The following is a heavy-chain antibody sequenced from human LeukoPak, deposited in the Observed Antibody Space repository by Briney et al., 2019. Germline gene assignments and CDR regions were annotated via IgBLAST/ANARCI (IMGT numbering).Heavy chain of an antibody. V-gene: IGHV3-7*01. J-gene: IGHJ4*02. CDR1: AFTFSSYW. Sequence: GGSLRLSCAASAFTFSSYWMSWVRQAPGKGLEWVATIRQDGSQKYYVDSVKGRFTISRDNAKNSLYLQMDSLRAEDTAVYYCARGTSGYHNTGGQGTLVTVSS. D-gene: IGHD5-12*01. CDR2: IRQDGSQK. CDR3: ARGTSGYHNT.